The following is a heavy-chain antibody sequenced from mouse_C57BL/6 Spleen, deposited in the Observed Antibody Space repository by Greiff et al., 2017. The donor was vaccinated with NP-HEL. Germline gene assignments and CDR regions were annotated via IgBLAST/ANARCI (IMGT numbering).Heavy chain of an antibody. CDR2: IYPRSGNT. V-gene: IGHV1-81*01. J-gene: IGHJ1*03. CDR1: GYTFTSYG. D-gene: IGHD1-1*01. CDR3: AREEDYGSSSWYFDV. Sequence: QVQLQQSGAELARPGASVKLSCKASGYTFTSYGISWVKQRTGQGLEWIGEIYPRSGNTYYNEKFKGKATLTADKSSSTAYMELRSLTSEDSAVYFCAREEDYGSSSWYFDVWGTGTTVTVSS.